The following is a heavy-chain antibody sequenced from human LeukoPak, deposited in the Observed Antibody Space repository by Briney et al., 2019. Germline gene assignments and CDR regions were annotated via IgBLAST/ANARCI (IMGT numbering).Heavy chain of an antibody. D-gene: IGHD1-1*01. V-gene: IGHV1-69*04. CDR1: GGTFSSYA. CDR2: IIPILGIA. J-gene: IGHJ6*02. Sequence: GASVKVSCKASGGTFSSYAISWVRQAPGQGPEWMGRIIPILGIANYAQKFQGRVTITADKSTSTAYMELSSLRSEDTAVYYCARDSSPLLEPYGMDVWGQGTTVTVSS. CDR3: ARDSSPLLEPYGMDV.